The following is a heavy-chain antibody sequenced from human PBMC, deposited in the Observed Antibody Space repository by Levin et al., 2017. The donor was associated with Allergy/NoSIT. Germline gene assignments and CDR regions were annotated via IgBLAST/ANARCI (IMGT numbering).Heavy chain of an antibody. CDR3: TKNGRNFPADC. CDR2: INAGGDIT. CDR1: GFTFSTYA. V-gene: IGHV3-23*01. J-gene: IGHJ4*02. Sequence: GESLKISCPASGFTFSTYAMNWVRQAPGKGLDWVGAINAGGDITYYADSVRGRFTVSRDNSKNTLYLQMNSLRGEDTAVYYCTKNGRNFPADCWGQGILVTVSS. D-gene: IGHD1-14*01.